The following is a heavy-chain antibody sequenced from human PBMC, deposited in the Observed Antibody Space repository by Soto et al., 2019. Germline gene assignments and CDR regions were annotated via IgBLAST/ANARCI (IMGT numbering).Heavy chain of an antibody. Sequence: QVQLVESGGGVVQPGRSLRLSCAASGFTFSSYGMHWVRQAPGKGLEWVAVISYDGSNKYYADSVKGRFTISRDNSKNTLYLQMNSLRAEDTAVYYCAKEASERYYDSSGYYGWYFDLWGRGTLVTVSS. D-gene: IGHD3-22*01. CDR2: ISYDGSNK. CDR3: AKEASERYYDSSGYYGWYFDL. V-gene: IGHV3-30*18. J-gene: IGHJ2*01. CDR1: GFTFSSYG.